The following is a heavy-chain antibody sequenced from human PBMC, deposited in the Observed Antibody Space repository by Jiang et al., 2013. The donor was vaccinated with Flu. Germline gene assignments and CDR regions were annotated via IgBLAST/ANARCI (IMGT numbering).Heavy chain of an antibody. CDR2: ISYSGST. CDR3: ARFSLYFDSTSYYWDAFDI. Sequence: GLVKPSETLSLTCTVSGDSVKSVGYYWSWIRQPPGKGLEWIGYISYSGSTNYNPSLNSRVTISLDTSKNQFSLKLRSVTAADTAVYYCARFSLYFDSTSYYWDAFDIWGQGTMVTVSS. J-gene: IGHJ3*02. CDR1: GDSVKSVGYY. V-gene: IGHV4-61*08. D-gene: IGHD3-22*01.